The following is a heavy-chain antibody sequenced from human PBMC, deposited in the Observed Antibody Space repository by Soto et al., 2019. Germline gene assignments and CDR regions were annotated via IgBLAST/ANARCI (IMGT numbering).Heavy chain of an antibody. J-gene: IGHJ4*02. CDR1: GFTFTSYA. D-gene: IGHD4-17*01. CDR3: ARAADYGGNPYYFDF. CDR2: ISGSGANT. Sequence: GGSLRLSCAASGFTFTSYAMNWVRQAPGKGLEWVSAISGSGANTNYADSVKGRFTISRDNSKNTLYLQMNSLRAEDTAVYYCARAADYGGNPYYFDFWGQGTLVTVSS. V-gene: IGHV3-23*01.